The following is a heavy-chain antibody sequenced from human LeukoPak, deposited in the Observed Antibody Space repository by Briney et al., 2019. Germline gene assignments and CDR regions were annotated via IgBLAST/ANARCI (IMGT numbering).Heavy chain of an antibody. CDR1: GFNFKDYD. CDR2: ISGSGGST. CDR3: AISINYSNYLLDY. D-gene: IGHD4-11*01. V-gene: IGHV3-23*01. Sequence: GGSLRLSCAASGFNFKDYDMSWVRQAPGKGLEWVASISGSGGSTNYADSVRGRFTISRDNSKRVVYLRMNSLRTEDTAVYYCAISINYSNYLLDYWGQGTRVIVSS. J-gene: IGHJ4*02.